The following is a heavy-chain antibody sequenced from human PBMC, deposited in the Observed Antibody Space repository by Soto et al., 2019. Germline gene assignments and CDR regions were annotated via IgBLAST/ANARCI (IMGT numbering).Heavy chain of an antibody. Sequence: LRLSCAASGFTFSSYAMHWVRQAPGKGLEWVAVISYDGSNKYYADSVKGRFTISRDNSKNTLYLQMNSLRAEDTTVYYCARDKLVCDYYYGMEVWGQGTTVTVYS. D-gene: IGHD2-21*01. CDR2: ISYDGSNK. CDR3: ARDKLVCDYYYGMEV. V-gene: IGHV3-30-3*01. J-gene: IGHJ6*02. CDR1: GFTFSSYA.